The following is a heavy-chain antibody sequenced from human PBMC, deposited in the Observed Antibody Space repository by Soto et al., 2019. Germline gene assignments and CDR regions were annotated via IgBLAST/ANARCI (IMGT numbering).Heavy chain of an antibody. D-gene: IGHD4-17*01. Sequence: SGPTLVNPTQTLTLTCTFSGFSLSTSGIRVNWNSQPPGKALEWLARIDWDDDKFYSTSLKTRLTISKDTSKNQVVLTMTNMDPLDTATYYCARTLYGGNFAYFDYGGQGTLVTVSS. CDR3: ARTLYGGNFAYFDY. V-gene: IGHV2-70*04. CDR1: GFSLSTSGIR. CDR2: IDWDDDK. J-gene: IGHJ4*02.